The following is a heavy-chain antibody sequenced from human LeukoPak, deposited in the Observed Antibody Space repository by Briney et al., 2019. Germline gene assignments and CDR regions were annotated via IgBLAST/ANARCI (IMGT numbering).Heavy chain of an antibody. D-gene: IGHD6-13*01. V-gene: IGHV1-8*02. Sequence: ASVKVSCKASGYTFTGYYMHWVRQAPGQGLEWMGWMNPNSGNTGYAQKFQGRVTMTRNTSISTAYMELSSLRSEDTAVYYCARGSRRYSSSCGYWGQGTLVTVSS. CDR2: MNPNSGNT. CDR1: GYTFTGYY. J-gene: IGHJ4*02. CDR3: ARGSRRYSSSCGY.